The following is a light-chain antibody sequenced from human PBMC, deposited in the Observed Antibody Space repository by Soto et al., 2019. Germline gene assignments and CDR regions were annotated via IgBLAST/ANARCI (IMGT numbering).Light chain of an antibody. J-gene: IGLJ2*01. CDR2: CNN. Sequence: QSVLTQPPSASGTPGQRVTISCSGSGSSIGTNTVNWYRQLPGTAPKLLIYCNNQRPSGVPARFSGSKSGTSASLAISGLQSEDEADYYCAAWDGSLNNVLFGGGTKLTVL. CDR3: AAWDGSLNNVL. CDR1: GSSIGTNT. V-gene: IGLV1-44*01.